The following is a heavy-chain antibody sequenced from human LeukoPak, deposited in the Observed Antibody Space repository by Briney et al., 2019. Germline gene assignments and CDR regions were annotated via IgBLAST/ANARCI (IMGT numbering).Heavy chain of an antibody. Sequence: SEALSLTCIVSGGSISSPNYYWSWIRQPAGKRLEGIGRIYASGSTHYNPSLNSRVTISVDTSTNQLSLRLSSVTAADTAVYYCAGAPAGSLDWLSPLDYWGQGTLVTVSS. J-gene: IGHJ4*02. V-gene: IGHV4-61*02. CDR3: AGAPAGSLDWLSPLDY. CDR1: GGSISSPNYY. D-gene: IGHD5-12*01. CDR2: IYASGST.